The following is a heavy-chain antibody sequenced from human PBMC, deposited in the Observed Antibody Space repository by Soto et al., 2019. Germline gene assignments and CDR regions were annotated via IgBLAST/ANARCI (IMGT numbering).Heavy chain of an antibody. J-gene: IGHJ3*01. Sequence: GGSLRHSCAASGFTFDTYAVGWVRQAPGRGLEWVSTISGSDGSTYYADSVKGRFTISRDDSLNMLYLQMNSLRAEDTAVYYCVKEVLDRYDSSGYLAPAFDVWGQGTIVTVSS. V-gene: IGHV3-23*01. D-gene: IGHD3-22*01. CDR1: GFTFDTYA. CDR2: ISGSDGST. CDR3: VKEVLDRYDSSGYLAPAFDV.